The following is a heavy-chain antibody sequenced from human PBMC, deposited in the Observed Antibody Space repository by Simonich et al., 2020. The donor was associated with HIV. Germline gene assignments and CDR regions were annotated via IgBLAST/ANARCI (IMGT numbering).Heavy chain of an antibody. V-gene: IGHV4-38-2*01. Sequence: QVQLQESGPGLVKPSETLSLTCAVSGYSISSGYYWGWIRQPPGKGLEWIGEIHHGGSTYYNPSLKSRVTISLDTAKNQFSLKLNSVTAADTALYYCAGLRGASSYNFWSGYFDYWGQGTLVTVSS. J-gene: IGHJ4*02. CDR3: AGLRGASSYNFWSGYFDY. D-gene: IGHD3-3*01. CDR1: GYSISSGYY. CDR2: IHHGGST.